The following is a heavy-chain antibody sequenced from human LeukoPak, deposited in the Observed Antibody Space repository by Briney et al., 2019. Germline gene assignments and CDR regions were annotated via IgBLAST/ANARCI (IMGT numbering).Heavy chain of an antibody. CDR1: GGSVRNHF. CDR3: ARDRNCFDP. CDR2: IYYTTNP. V-gene: IGHV4-59*02. Sequence: PSETLSLTCSVSGGSVRNHFWSWIRLPPGKGLEWIGNIYYTTNPNYNPSLARRVTISVDTSKNQLSLKLDSVTAADTAVYYCARDRNCFDPWGQGTRVTVSS. J-gene: IGHJ5*02.